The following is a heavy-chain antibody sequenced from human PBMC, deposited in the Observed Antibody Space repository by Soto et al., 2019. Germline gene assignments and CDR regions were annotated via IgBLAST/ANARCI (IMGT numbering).Heavy chain of an antibody. CDR1: GGSFSGYY. V-gene: IGHV4-34*01. Sequence: PSETLSLTCAVYGGSFSGYYWSWIRQPPGKGLEWIGEINHSGSTNYNPSLKSRVTISVDTSKNQFSLKLSSVTAADTAVYYCALIRYYYYGMDVWGQGTTVTVSS. J-gene: IGHJ6*02. CDR3: ALIRYYYYGMDV. CDR2: INHSGST.